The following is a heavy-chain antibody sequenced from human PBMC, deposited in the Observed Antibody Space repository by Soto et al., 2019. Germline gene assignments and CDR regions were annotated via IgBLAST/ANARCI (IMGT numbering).Heavy chain of an antibody. CDR2: ISSSSSTI. CDR3: ARDGGCSSSNCYNYYYYGLDV. Sequence: GGSLRLSCAASGFTFSDYYMSWIRQAPGKGLEWVSYISSSSSTIYYAESVKGRFTISRDNAKNSLYLQMNSLRAEDTAVYYCARDGGCSSSNCYNYYYYGLDVWGQGTTVTV. J-gene: IGHJ6*02. V-gene: IGHV3-11*01. D-gene: IGHD2-2*02. CDR1: GFTFSDYY.